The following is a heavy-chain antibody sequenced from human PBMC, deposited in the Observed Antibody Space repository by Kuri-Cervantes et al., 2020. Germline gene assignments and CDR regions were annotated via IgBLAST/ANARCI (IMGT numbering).Heavy chain of an antibody. V-gene: IGHV1-46*01. CDR1: GYTFTNYY. J-gene: IGHJ5*02. CDR2: INPSGGST. CDR3: ARELWFGPQRAFDP. D-gene: IGHD3-10*01. Sequence: ASVKVSCKAFGYTFTNYYMHWVRQAPGQGLEWMGIINPSGGSTSYAQKFQGRVTTTRDTSTSTVYMELSSLRSEDTAVYYCARELWFGPQRAFDPWGQGTLVTVSS.